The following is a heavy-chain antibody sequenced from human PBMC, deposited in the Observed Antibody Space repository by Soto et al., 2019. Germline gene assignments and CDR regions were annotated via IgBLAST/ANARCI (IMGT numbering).Heavy chain of an antibody. Sequence: GESLKISCKGSGYSFTSYWISWVRQMPGKGLEWMGRIDPSDSYTNYSPSFQGHVTISADKSISTAYLQWSSLKASDTAMYYCARVPLGYCSGGSCSIYYYYYVMDVWGQGTTVTVSS. D-gene: IGHD2-15*01. CDR1: GYSFTSYW. CDR3: ARVPLGYCSGGSCSIYYYYYVMDV. J-gene: IGHJ6*02. V-gene: IGHV5-10-1*01. CDR2: IDPSDSYT.